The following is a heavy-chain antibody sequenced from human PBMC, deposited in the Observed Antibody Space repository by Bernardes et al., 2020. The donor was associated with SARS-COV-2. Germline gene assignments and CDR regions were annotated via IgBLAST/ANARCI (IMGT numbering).Heavy chain of an antibody. CDR1: GGSISSYY. V-gene: IGHV4-59*08. CDR2: ISHSGST. CDR3: ARRGGGWFDP. D-gene: IGHD2-15*01. J-gene: IGHJ5*02. Sequence: SESLSLTCTVSGGSISSYYWSWIRRPPAMGLEWIGYISHSGSTYYNPSLKSRVTISVDTSKNQFSLKLSSVTAADTAMYYCARRGGGWFDPWGQGTLVTVSS.